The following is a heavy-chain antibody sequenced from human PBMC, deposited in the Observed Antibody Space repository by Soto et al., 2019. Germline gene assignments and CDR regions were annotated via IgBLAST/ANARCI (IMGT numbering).Heavy chain of an antibody. Sequence: GGSLRLSCAASGFTFSSYNMNWVRQAPGKGLEWVSSISSSSSYIYYADSVKGRFTISRDNAKNSLYLQMNSLRAEDTAVYYCARGRAYYDSSGFDPWGQGTLVTVS. CDR1: GFTFSSYN. J-gene: IGHJ5*02. CDR2: ISSSSSYI. D-gene: IGHD3-22*01. V-gene: IGHV3-21*01. CDR3: ARGRAYYDSSGFDP.